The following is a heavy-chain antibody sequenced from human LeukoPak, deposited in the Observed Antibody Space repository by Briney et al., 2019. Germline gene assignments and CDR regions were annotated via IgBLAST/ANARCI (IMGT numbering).Heavy chain of an antibody. CDR2: IKDDGSEN. J-gene: IGHJ5*02. CDR1: GFTFSSCS. CDR3: ARGRLSPDP. D-gene: IGHD6-6*01. V-gene: IGHV3-7*01. Sequence: GGSLRLSCAASGFTFSSCSMHWVRRAPGKGPEWVANIKDDGSENYCVDSVKGRFTISRDNAKNSLYPQMNSLRAEDTAVYYCARGRLSPDPWGQGTLVTVSS.